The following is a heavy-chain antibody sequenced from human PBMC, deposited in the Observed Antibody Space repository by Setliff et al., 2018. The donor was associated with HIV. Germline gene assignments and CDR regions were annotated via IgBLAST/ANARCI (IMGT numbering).Heavy chain of an antibody. J-gene: IGHJ4*02. D-gene: IGHD6-19*01. CDR1: GFSFDDYA. V-gene: IGHV3-9*01. CDR2: ISWKSGSI. Sequence: LRLSCAASGFSFDDYAMHWVRQAPGKGLEWVSSISWKSGSIGYVDSVKGRFTISRDNAKNSLYLQMNSLRAEDTAVYYCSTDLPSSGFFPDYWGQGTLVTVSS. CDR3: STDLPSSGFFPDY.